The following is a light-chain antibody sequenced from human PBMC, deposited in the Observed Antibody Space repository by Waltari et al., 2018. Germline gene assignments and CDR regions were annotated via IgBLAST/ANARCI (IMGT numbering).Light chain of an antibody. CDR1: QSISGR. CDR3: QVYDSSSPSLT. V-gene: IGKV1-5*03. CDR2: KAS. Sequence: DIQMTQSPSTLSASVGDRVTITCRASQSISGRLAWYQQKPGKAPRLLIYKASSLESGVPSRFSGSGSGTDFTFTITSLQPDDFATYYCQVYDSSSPSLTFGGGTKVDIK. J-gene: IGKJ4*01.